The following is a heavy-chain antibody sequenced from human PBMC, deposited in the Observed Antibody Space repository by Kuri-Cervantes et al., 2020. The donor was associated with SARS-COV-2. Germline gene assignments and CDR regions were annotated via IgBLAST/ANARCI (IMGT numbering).Heavy chain of an antibody. J-gene: IGHJ4*02. V-gene: IGHV4-4*07. CDR2: IYTSGST. Sequence: ESLKISCTVSGGSISSYYWSWIRQPAGKGLEWIGRIYTSGSTNYNLSLKSRVTISVDTSKNQFSLKLSSVTAADTAVYYCARAWGYWGQGTLVTVSS. D-gene: IGHD3-16*01. CDR1: GGSISSYY. CDR3: ARAWGY.